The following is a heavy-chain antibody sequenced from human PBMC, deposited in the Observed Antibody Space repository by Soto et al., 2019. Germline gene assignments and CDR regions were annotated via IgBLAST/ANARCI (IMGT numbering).Heavy chain of an antibody. V-gene: IGHV3-23*01. CDR1: GFTFTSYA. D-gene: IGHD3-3*01. CDR3: AKHDFWTLDNTGLDF. Sequence: EVQLLASGGGLVQPGGSLRLSCSASGFTFTSYAMSWVRQAPGKGLEWVSGISGSGGDTKSADSVKGRITISRDNFKNMLYLQMNSLRAEDTAVYYCAKHDFWTLDNTGLDFWGQGNLVTVSS. CDR2: ISGSGGDT. J-gene: IGHJ4*02.